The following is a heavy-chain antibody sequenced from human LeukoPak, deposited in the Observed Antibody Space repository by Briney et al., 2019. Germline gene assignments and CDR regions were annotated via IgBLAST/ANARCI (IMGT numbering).Heavy chain of an antibody. CDR2: ISDTGGAT. V-gene: IGHV3-23*01. D-gene: IGHD3-10*01. J-gene: IGHJ4*02. Sequence: GGSLRLSCAASGFTFSSYSMSWVRQSPGKGLDWVSAISDTGGATFYADSVKGRFIISRDNSKNTLYLQMNSLGVADTAVYYCSKDLYGLAMGAQGTLVTVSS. CDR3: SKDLYGLAM. CDR1: GFTFSSYS.